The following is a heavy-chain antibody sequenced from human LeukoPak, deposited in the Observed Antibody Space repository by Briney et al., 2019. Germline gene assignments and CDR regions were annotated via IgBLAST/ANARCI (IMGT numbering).Heavy chain of an antibody. D-gene: IGHD5-18*01. CDR3: ARVNTAMALLDY. V-gene: IGHV4-59*01. Sequence: SETLSLTCTVSGDSISSYYWNWIRQPPGKGLEWIGYIYYSESTSYNPSLKSRVTMSVDTSKNQFSLKLSSVTAADTAVYYCARVNTAMALLDYWGQGTLVTVSS. CDR1: GDSISSYY. CDR2: IYYSEST. J-gene: IGHJ4*02.